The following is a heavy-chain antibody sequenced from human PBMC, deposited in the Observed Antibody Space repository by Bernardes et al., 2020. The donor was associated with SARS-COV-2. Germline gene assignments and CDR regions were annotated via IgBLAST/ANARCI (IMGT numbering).Heavy chain of an antibody. CDR3: AATYYYGSGSGKWFDP. Sequence: SETLSLTCTVSGGSISSTSYYWGWIRQPPGKGLEWIGTIYYSGSTYYNPSLKSRVTISVDTSKNQFSLKLSSVTAADTALYYCAATYYYGSGSGKWFDPWGQGTLVTVSS. J-gene: IGHJ5*02. CDR1: GGSISSTSYY. D-gene: IGHD3-10*01. CDR2: IYYSGST. V-gene: IGHV4-39*01.